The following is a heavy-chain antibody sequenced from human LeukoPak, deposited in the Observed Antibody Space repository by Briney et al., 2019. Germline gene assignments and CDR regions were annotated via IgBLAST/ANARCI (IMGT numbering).Heavy chain of an antibody. J-gene: IGHJ6*02. Sequence: ASVRASSNASGYTFTGSVINWVREATGHELEWMGGMTPKSDKTGNEKKLQGRVTRNRNTSMGTAYMELSSLRSEDTAVYYCAMADTLFRLGELSLREYYYGMDVWGQGTTVTVSS. CDR3: AMADTLFRLGELSLREYYYGMDV. CDR1: GYTFTGSV. V-gene: IGHV1-8*01. CDR2: MTPKSDKT. D-gene: IGHD3-16*02.